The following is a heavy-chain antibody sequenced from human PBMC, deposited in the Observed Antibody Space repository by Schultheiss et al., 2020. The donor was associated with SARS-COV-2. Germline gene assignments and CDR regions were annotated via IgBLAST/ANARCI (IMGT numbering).Heavy chain of an antibody. V-gene: IGHV3-73*01. CDR3: TTGQAQGIAARPHYYGMDV. D-gene: IGHD6-6*01. CDR1: GFTFSGSA. J-gene: IGHJ6*02. Sequence: GGSLRLSCAASGFTFSGSAMHWVRQASGKGLEWVGRIRSKANSYATAYAASVKGRFTISRDDSKNTAYLQMNSLKTEDTAVYYCTTGQAQGIAARPHYYGMDVWGQGTTVTVSS. CDR2: IRSKANSYAT.